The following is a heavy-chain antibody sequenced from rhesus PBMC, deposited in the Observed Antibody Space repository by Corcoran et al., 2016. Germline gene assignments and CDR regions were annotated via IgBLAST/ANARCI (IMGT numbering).Heavy chain of an antibody. J-gene: IGHJ4*01. CDR1: GFTFSSYE. D-gene: IGHD4-17*01. V-gene: IGHV3-100*02. CDR3: AKVPRPSIVTIPSYYFDY. Sequence: DVQLVEFGGGLVKPGGSLRLSCVASGFTFSSYEMHWVRQAPGKGLEWVSVISESGGTKYYSESMKGRFTISRDNAKNSLFLQMNSLRAEDTAVYYCAKVPRPSIVTIPSYYFDYWGQGVLVTVSS. CDR2: ISESGGTK.